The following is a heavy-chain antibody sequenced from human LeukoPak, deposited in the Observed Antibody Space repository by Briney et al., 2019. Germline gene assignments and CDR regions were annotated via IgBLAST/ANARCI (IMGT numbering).Heavy chain of an antibody. J-gene: IGHJ3*02. V-gene: IGHV1-24*01. CDR2: FDPEDGET. CDR1: GYTLTELS. CDR3: ATDYDTSGYYQSLDAFDI. Sequence: ASVKVSCKVSGYTLTELSMHWVRQAPGKGLEWMGGFDPEDGETIYAQKLQGRVTMTEDTSTDTAYMELSSLRSEDTAVYYCATDYDTSGYYQSLDAFDIWGQGTMVTVSS. D-gene: IGHD3-22*01.